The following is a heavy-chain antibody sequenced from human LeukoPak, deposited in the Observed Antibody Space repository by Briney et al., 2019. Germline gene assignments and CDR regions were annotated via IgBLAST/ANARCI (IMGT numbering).Heavy chain of an antibody. CDR2: IYYSGST. J-gene: IGHJ4*02. CDR3: ARINDYSNYGSDY. Sequence: TLSLTCTVSGGSISSGDYYWSWIRQPPGKGLEWIGYIYYSGSTYYNPSLKSRVTISVDTSKNQFSLKLSSVTAADTAVYYCARINDYSNYGSDYWGQGTLVTVSS. CDR1: GGSISSGDYY. V-gene: IGHV4-30-4*08. D-gene: IGHD4-11*01.